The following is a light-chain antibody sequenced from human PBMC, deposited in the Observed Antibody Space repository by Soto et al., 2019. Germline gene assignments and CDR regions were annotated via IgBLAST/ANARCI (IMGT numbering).Light chain of an antibody. J-gene: IGKJ2*01. CDR1: QGVSSN. CDR2: RTS. V-gene: IGKV3-15*01. Sequence: EIVMTQSPATLSLCPGERATLSCRASQGVSSNLAWYRQKPGQAPTLLIYRTSTRATGIPARFSGSGSGTEFTLTISSLQSEDFAFYYCQQYNNWPYTFGQGTKLEIK. CDR3: QQYNNWPYT.